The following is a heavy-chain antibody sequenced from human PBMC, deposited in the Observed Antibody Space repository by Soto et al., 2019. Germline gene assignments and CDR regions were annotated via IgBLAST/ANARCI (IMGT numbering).Heavy chain of an antibody. CDR2: IYYSGST. Sequence: SETLSLTCTVSGGSISSYYWSWIRQPPGKGLEWIGYIYYSGSTNYNPSLKSRVTISVDTSKNQFSLKLSSVTAADTAVYYCARLRGTDYGDQGPTKYYYYYYGMDVWGQGTTVTVSS. V-gene: IGHV4-59*01. D-gene: IGHD4-17*01. J-gene: IGHJ6*02. CDR3: ARLRGTDYGDQGPTKYYYYYYGMDV. CDR1: GGSISSYY.